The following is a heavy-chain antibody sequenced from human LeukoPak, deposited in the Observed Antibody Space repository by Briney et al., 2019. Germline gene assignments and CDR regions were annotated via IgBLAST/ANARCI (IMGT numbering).Heavy chain of an antibody. V-gene: IGHV4-38-2*02. CDR1: GYSISSGYY. CDR2: IYHSGST. D-gene: IGHD2-15*01. J-gene: IGHJ4*02. CDR3: AREGGDIVVVVALQEYYFDY. Sequence: SETLSLTCAVSGYSISSGYYWGWIRQAPGKGLEWIGSIYHSGSTYYNPSLKSRVTISVVTSKNQFSLRLTSVTAADTAVYYCAREGGDIVVVVALQEYYFDYWGQGTLVTVSS.